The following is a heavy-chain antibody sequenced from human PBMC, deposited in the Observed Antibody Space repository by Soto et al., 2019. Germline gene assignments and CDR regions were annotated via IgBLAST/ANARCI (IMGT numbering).Heavy chain of an antibody. CDR3: ARDRGGSSSHWYFDL. V-gene: IGHV1-69*13. CDR1: GGTFSSYA. CDR2: ISPIFGTA. J-gene: IGHJ2*01. Sequence: ASVKVSCKASGGTFSSYAISWVRQAPGQGLEWMGGISPIFGTANYAQKFQGRVTITADESTSTAYMELSSLRSEDTAVYYCARDRGGSSSHWYFDLWGRGTLVTVSS. D-gene: IGHD6-6*01.